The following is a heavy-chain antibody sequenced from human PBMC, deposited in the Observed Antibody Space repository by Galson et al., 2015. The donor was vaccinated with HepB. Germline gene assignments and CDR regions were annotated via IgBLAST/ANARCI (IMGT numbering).Heavy chain of an antibody. V-gene: IGHV3-23*01. CDR2: ISGSVDST. Sequence: SLRLSCAASGFTFSDYAMTWVRQAPGKGLDWVSIISGSVDSTSYADSVRGRVTISRDNSKNTLYLHINSLRAEDTAVYYCAKASIYDFWSGNEAFDVWGQGTMVTVSS. D-gene: IGHD3-3*01. J-gene: IGHJ3*01. CDR1: GFTFSDYA. CDR3: AKASIYDFWSGNEAFDV.